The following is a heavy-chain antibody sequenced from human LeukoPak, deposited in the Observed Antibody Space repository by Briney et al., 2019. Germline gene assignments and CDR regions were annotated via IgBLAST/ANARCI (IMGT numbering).Heavy chain of an antibody. D-gene: IGHD1-1*01. J-gene: IGHJ4*02. V-gene: IGHV3-23*01. CDR3: AKDGTCTITCDY. Sequence: PGGSLRLSCVASGFTFSSYAMNWVRQAPGKGLEWVSVISGSGGSTYYRDSVKGRFTISRDNSKNTVYLQMNSLRAEDTAVYYCAKDGTCTITCDYWGQGTLVAVSS. CDR2: ISGSGGST. CDR1: GFTFSSYA.